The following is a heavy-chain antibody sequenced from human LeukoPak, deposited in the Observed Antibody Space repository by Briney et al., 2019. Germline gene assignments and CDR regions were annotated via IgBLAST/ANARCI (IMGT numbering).Heavy chain of an antibody. V-gene: IGHV3-30*02. CDR2: IRYDGSNK. J-gene: IGHJ4*02. CDR1: GFTFSSYD. CDR3: AKAPRRTIWFGELCFDY. D-gene: IGHD3-10*01. Sequence: GGSLRLSCAASGFTFSSYDMQWVRQAPGKWLEWVAFIRYDGSNKYYADSVKGRFTISRDNSKNTLYLQVNSLRAEDTAVYYCAKAPRRTIWFGELCFDYWGQGTLVTVSS.